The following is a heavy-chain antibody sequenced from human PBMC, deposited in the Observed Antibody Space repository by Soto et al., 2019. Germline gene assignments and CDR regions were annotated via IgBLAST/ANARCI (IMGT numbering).Heavy chain of an antibody. CDR2: LNPGNGNT. CDR3: ALVPTVTRDGYYYGMDV. D-gene: IGHD4-17*01. CDR1: GYNFNSYA. V-gene: IGHV1-3*01. Sequence: ASVKVSCKASGYNFNSYAMHWVRQAPGQRLEWMGWLNPGNGNTKYSQKFQGRVTITRDTSASTAYMELGSVRSEDTAVYYCALVPTVTRDGYYYGMDVWGQGTTVTVSS. J-gene: IGHJ6*02.